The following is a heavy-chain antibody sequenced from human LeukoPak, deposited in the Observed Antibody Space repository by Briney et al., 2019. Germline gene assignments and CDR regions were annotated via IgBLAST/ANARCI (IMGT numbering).Heavy chain of an antibody. CDR2: IDKKDNLYAT. J-gene: IGHJ5*02. D-gene: IGHD2-15*01. V-gene: IGHV3-73*01. CDR3: TRDRGTYNWFDP. Sequence: TVGSLRLSCAASGFTFSGSAVHWVRQSSGKGLEWVGHIDKKDNLYATAYAESVKGRFTISRDDSKDTAFLHMDSLKTEDTALYYCTRDRGTYNWFDPWGQGTLATVSS. CDR1: GFTFSGSA.